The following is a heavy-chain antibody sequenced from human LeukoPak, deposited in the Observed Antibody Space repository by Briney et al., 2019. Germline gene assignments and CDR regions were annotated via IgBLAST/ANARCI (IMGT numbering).Heavy chain of an antibody. CDR3: ARDGEVLSSSWFWFDP. Sequence: SETLSLTCTVSGYSIGNGYYWGWIRQPPGKGLEWIGNIYHSGSAYYNPSLKSRVTISVDTSKNQFSLKLSSVTAADTAVYYCARDGEVLSSSWFWFDPWGQGTLVTVSS. D-gene: IGHD6-13*01. CDR1: GYSIGNGYY. CDR2: IYHSGSA. V-gene: IGHV4-38-2*02. J-gene: IGHJ5*02.